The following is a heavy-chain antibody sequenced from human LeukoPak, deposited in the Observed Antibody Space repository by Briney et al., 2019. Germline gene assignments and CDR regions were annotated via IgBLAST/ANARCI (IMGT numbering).Heavy chain of an antibody. CDR2: INTGNGNT. CDR1: GYTFTNYA. V-gene: IGHV1-3*04. D-gene: IGHD2-21*01. J-gene: IGHJ5*02. Sequence: AASLKVSCKASGYTFTNYALHWVRQAPGQTLEWLGWINTGNGNTRYSQKFQGRVTITRDTSASTAYVELSSLRSEDTAVYYCARDCTEVPWGQGTLVTVSS. CDR3: ARDCTEVP.